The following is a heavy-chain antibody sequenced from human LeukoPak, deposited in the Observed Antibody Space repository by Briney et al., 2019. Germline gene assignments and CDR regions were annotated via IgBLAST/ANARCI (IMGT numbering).Heavy chain of an antibody. CDR3: AKGSFTVTYTSFDY. Sequence: GGSLRLSCAASGFTFDDYARHWVRQAPGKGQEWVSGISWNNDSIGYADSVKGRFTISRDNAKNSLYLQMNSLRAEDTALYYCAKGSFTVTYTSFDYWGQGTLVTVSS. J-gene: IGHJ4*02. CDR1: GFTFDDYA. D-gene: IGHD4-11*01. V-gene: IGHV3-9*01. CDR2: ISWNNDSI.